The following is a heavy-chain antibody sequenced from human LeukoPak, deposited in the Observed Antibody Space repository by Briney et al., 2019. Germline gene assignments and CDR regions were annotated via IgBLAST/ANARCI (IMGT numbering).Heavy chain of an antibody. V-gene: IGHV3-66*01. CDR3: ARAGVLRYLGD. CDR1: GFTVSSNY. J-gene: IGHJ4*02. CDR2: IYSGDST. Sequence: GESLRLSCAASGFTVSSNYMSWVRQPPGKGLEWVSVIYSGDSTYYADSVKGRFTISRDNSKNTVYLQMNSLRAEDTAIYYCARAGVLRYLGDWGQGTLVTVSS. D-gene: IGHD3-9*01.